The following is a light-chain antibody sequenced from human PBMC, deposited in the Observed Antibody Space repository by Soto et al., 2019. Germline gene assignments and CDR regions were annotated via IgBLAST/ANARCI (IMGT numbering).Light chain of an antibody. J-gene: IGLJ1*01. CDR3: SSYAGSNNFV. CDR1: SXDVGGYNY. Sequence: QSVLTQPPSASGSPGQSVTISCTGTSXDVGGYNYVSWYQQHPGKAPKLMIYEVSKRPSGVPYRFSGSKSGNTASLTVSGLQAEDEADYYCSSYAGSNNFVFGSGTKVTVL. V-gene: IGLV2-8*01. CDR2: EVS.